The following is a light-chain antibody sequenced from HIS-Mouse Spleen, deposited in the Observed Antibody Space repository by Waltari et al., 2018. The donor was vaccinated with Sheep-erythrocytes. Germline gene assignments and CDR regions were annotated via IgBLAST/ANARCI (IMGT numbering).Light chain of an antibody. Sequence: DIQMTQSPSSLSASVGDRVTITCQASQDISTYLNWYQQKPGKAPKLLIYDASNLETGVPSRFSGSGSGTDFTYTISSLQPEDIATYYCQQYDNLLPFGGGTKVEIK. J-gene: IGKJ4*01. CDR3: QQYDNLLP. CDR2: DAS. CDR1: QDISTY. V-gene: IGKV1-33*01.